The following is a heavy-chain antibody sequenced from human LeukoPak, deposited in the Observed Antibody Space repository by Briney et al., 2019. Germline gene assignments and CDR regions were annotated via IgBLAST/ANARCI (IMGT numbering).Heavy chain of an antibody. Sequence: GXSLQISCEGSGYNFTSYWIGWGRQLPGKGLEWMGIIYPGDSDTRESPSFQGQVTISADKSISTAYLQWSSLKASDTAMYYCARQVRDSSLIDYWGQGTLVTVSS. J-gene: IGHJ4*02. CDR3: ARQVRDSSLIDY. V-gene: IGHV5-51*01. CDR2: IYPGDSDT. CDR1: GYNFTSYW. D-gene: IGHD6-19*01.